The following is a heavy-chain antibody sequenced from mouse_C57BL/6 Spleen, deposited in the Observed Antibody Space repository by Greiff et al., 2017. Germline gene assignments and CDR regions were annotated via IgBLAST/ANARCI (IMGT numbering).Heavy chain of an antibody. D-gene: IGHD1-1*02. J-gene: IGHJ3*01. CDR2: IDPGDGDT. Sequence: DVQLQQSGAELVRPGASVKMSCTASGFNIKDYYMHWVKQRPEQGLEWIGRIDPGDGDTEYAPKFKGKATMTADTSSSTAYLQLSSLTSEDTAVYYCTTGDSFSPYWGQGTLVTVSA. V-gene: IGHV14-1*01. CDR3: TTGDSFSPY. CDR1: GFNIKDYY.